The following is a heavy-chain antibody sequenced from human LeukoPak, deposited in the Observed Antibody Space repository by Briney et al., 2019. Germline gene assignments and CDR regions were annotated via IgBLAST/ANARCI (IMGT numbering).Heavy chain of an antibody. Sequence: GGSLRLSCAASGFAFSKYAMSWVRQAPGKGLEWVSAISGSGGSKYYADSVKGRFTISRDNAKNSLYLQMNSLRAEDTAVYYCARTGYYYAMDVWGQGTTVTVSS. CDR3: ARTGYYYAMDV. V-gene: IGHV3-23*01. D-gene: IGHD6-13*01. CDR1: GFAFSKYA. J-gene: IGHJ6*02. CDR2: ISGSGGSK.